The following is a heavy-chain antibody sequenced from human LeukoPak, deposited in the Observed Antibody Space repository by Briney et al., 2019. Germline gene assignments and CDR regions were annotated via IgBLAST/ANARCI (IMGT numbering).Heavy chain of an antibody. J-gene: IGHJ4*02. CDR2: ISSNGGST. CDR1: GFTFSSYT. V-gene: IGHV3-64*01. Sequence: GGSLRLSCAASGFTFSSYTMHWVRQAPGKGLEYVSAISSNGGSTYYANSVKGRFTISRDNSKNTLYLQMGSLRAEGIAVYYCARGTTSDYWGQGTLVTVSS. CDR3: ARGTTSDY. D-gene: IGHD1-7*01.